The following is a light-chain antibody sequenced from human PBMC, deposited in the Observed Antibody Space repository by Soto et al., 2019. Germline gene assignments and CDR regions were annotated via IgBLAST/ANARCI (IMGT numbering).Light chain of an antibody. V-gene: IGKV3-15*01. CDR3: KQYGDWPLT. CDR1: QSGGNN. J-gene: IGKJ4*01. CDR2: ASS. Sequence: EIVVTQSPATPAVAPGERATLSRRARQSGGNNFARYQQKPGQAPKPPIFASSPRAPGVPARFSGSGSGKEFTLTISSLQSEDFAVYYCKQYGDWPLTFGGGAKVEIE.